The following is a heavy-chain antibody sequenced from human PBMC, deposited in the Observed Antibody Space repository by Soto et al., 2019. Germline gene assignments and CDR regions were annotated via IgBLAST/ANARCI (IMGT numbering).Heavy chain of an antibody. Sequence: GGSLRLSCAGSGFTFGESYMSWIRQAPGKGLEWLSYISPGSRYPAYADSVKGRLTISRDNAKRSLYLQMMSLTAEDTAIYYCVRGGGGGMFDPWGQGTMVTVSS. V-gene: IGHV3-11*06. CDR1: GFTFGESY. CDR2: ISPGSRYP. CDR3: VRGGGGGMFDP. J-gene: IGHJ5*02. D-gene: IGHD2-15*01.